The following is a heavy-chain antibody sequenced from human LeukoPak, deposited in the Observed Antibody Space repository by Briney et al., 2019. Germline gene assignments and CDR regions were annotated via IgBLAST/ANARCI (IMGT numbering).Heavy chain of an antibody. Sequence: PGGSLRLSCAASGFTFSSYAMSWVRQAPGKGLEWASAISGSGGSTYYADSVKGRFTISRDNSKNTLYLQMNSLRAEDTAVYYCAKGNSSSWYAPLDYWGQGTLVIVSS. CDR3: AKGNSSSWYAPLDY. D-gene: IGHD6-13*01. CDR2: ISGSGGST. V-gene: IGHV3-23*01. J-gene: IGHJ4*02. CDR1: GFTFSSYA.